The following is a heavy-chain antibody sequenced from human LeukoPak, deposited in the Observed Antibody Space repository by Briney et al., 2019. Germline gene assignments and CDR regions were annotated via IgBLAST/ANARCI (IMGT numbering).Heavy chain of an antibody. V-gene: IGHV3-30*02. CDR1: GFTFSSYG. CDR2: IRYDGSNK. J-gene: IGHJ6*03. Sequence: PGGSLRLSCAASGFTFSSYGMHWVRQAPGKGLEWVAFIRYDGSNKYYADSVKGRFTISRDNSKNTLYLQMNSLRAEDTAVYYCAKSGVGFSLDYCYYYYMDVWGKGTTVTVSS. CDR3: AKSGVGFSLDYCYYYYMDV. D-gene: IGHD3-10*01.